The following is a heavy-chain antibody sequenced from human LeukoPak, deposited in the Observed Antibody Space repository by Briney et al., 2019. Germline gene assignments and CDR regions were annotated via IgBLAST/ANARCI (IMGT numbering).Heavy chain of an antibody. CDR3: ARGAVAGRPIDY. CDR2: IYYSGST. J-gene: IGHJ4*02. Sequence: SETLSLTCTVSGGSVSSGSYYWNWIRQPPGKGLEWIGYIYYSGSTNYNPSLKSRVTISVDTSKNQFSLKLSSVTAADTAVYYCARGAVAGRPIDYWGQGTLVTVSS. CDR1: GGSVSSGSYY. V-gene: IGHV4-61*01. D-gene: IGHD6-19*01.